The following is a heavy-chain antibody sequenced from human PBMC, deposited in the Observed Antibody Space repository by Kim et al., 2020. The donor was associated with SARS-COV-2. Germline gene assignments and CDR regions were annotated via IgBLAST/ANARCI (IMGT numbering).Heavy chain of an antibody. V-gene: IGHV4-59*11. Sequence: SETLSLTCTVSGGSISSHNWSWIRQPPGKGLEWIGHIYYSGSSNYNPSLKSRVTITVDTSKNQFAQKLSSVTAADTGMYYCARGSCSGGTCLAPNYYGMDVWGQGTTVTVSS. CDR1: GGSISSHN. CDR3: ARGSCSGGTCLAPNYYGMDV. J-gene: IGHJ6*02. D-gene: IGHD2-15*01. CDR2: IYYSGSS.